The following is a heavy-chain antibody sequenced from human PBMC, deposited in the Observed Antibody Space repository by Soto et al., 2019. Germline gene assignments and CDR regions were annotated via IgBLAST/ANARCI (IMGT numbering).Heavy chain of an antibody. CDR2: IYPGDSDT. J-gene: IGHJ3*01. CDR1: GYSFAGYW. CDR3: ARLPGVRGVFDGFNV. V-gene: IGHV5-51*01. Sequence: GESLKISCKGSGYSFAGYWIGWVRQMPGKGLDWMGVIYPGDSDTRYSPSFHGQVTISADKSISTAYLQWSSLKAPDTARYFCARLPGVRGVFDGFNVWGQGTMVTVS. D-gene: IGHD3-10*01.